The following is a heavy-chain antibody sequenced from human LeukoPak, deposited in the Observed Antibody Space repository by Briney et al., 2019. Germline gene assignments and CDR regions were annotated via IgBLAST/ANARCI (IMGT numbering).Heavy chain of an antibody. D-gene: IGHD6-6*01. V-gene: IGHV1-69*04. J-gene: IGHJ4*02. CDR2: IIPILGIA. Sequence: ASVKVSCKASGGTFSSYAISWVRQAPGQGLEWMGRIIPILGIANYAQKFQGRVTITADKSTSTAYMELSSLRSEDTAVYYCARATIAARGELDYWGQGTLVTVSS. CDR3: ARATIAARGELDY. CDR1: GGTFSSYA.